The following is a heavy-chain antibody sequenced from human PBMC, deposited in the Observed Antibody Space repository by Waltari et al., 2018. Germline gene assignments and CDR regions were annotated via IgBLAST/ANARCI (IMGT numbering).Heavy chain of an antibody. D-gene: IGHD6-13*01. CDR1: GFTFSNYW. J-gene: IGHJ4*02. V-gene: IGHV3-7*01. CDR2: IKKDGSAT. Sequence: EVQLVESGGGLVQPGGSLRLSCGASGFTFSNYWMSWVRQAPGKGREWVANIKKDGSATYYGDAVRGRFSIARDNAKNSLSLQMNSLRAEDTAVYYCARIGSWPPWLDYWGQGILVTVSS. CDR3: ARIGSWPPWLDY.